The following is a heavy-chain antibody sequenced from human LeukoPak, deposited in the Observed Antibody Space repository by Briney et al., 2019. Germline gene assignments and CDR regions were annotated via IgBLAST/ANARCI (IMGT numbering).Heavy chain of an antibody. CDR1: GFTFSSYS. Sequence: TGGSLRLSCAASGFTFSSYSMNWVRQAPGKGLEWVSAVTGSGASTNYADSVKGRFTISRDNSKNTIYLQMNSLRAEDTALYYCAKRSSTSSGYFDFWGRGTLVTVSS. CDR2: VTGSGAST. V-gene: IGHV3-23*01. J-gene: IGHJ4*02. D-gene: IGHD3-22*01. CDR3: AKRSSTSSGYFDF.